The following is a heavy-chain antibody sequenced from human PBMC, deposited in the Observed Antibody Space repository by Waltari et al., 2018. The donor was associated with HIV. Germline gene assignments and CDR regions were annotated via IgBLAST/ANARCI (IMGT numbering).Heavy chain of an antibody. V-gene: IGHV1-2*02. CDR1: GYTFTGYY. D-gene: IGHD3-10*01. Sequence: QVQLVQSGAEVKKPGASVKVSCKASGYTFTGYYMHWVRQAPGQGLEWMGCINPNSGGTNEAQKFQGRVTMTRDTAISTAYMELSRLRSDDTAVYYCARSPGSGSYSSFDPWGQGTLVTVSS. CDR3: ARSPGSGSYSSFDP. CDR2: INPNSGGT. J-gene: IGHJ5*02.